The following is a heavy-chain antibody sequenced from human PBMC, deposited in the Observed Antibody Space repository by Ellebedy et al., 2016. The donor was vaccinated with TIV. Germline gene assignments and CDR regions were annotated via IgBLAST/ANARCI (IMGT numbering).Heavy chain of an antibody. J-gene: IGHJ4*02. V-gene: IGHV3-74*01. Sequence: PGGSLRLSCAASGFTFSSHWMHRVRQAPGKGLVWVSRINTAGRTIDYADSVKGRFTISRDNDKNTRYLQMNMLRLEDTGVYFCARAGSYRFDYWGQGSLVTVSS. D-gene: IGHD1-26*01. CDR1: GFTFSSHW. CDR3: ARAGSYRFDY. CDR2: INTAGRTI.